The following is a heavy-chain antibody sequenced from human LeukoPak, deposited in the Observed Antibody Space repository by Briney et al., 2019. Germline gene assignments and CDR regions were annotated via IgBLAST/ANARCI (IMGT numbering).Heavy chain of an antibody. D-gene: IGHD3-22*01. V-gene: IGHV3-30-3*01. Sequence: PGGSLRLSCAASGFTFSSYTMHWVRQAPGKGLEWVAVISYDGNNKYYADSVKGRFTISRDNAKNSLYLQMNSLRAEDTAVYYCARDLNPTYDSSGYYSLPSSFDPWGQGTLVTVSS. CDR1: GFTFSSYT. J-gene: IGHJ5*02. CDR3: ARDLNPTYDSSGYYSLPSSFDP. CDR2: ISYDGNNK.